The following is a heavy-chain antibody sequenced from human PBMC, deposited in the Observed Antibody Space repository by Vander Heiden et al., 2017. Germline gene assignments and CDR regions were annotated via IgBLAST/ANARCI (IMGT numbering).Heavy chain of an antibody. CDR3: ARVGYYDSSGYYPFDY. V-gene: IGHV1-46*01. D-gene: IGHD3-22*01. Sequence: QVQLVQSGAEVKKPGASVNVSCKASGYTFTSYYMHWVRQAPGQGLEWMGIINPSGGSTSYAQKFQGRVTMTRDTSTSTVYMELSSLRSEDTAVYYCARVGYYDSSGYYPFDYWGQGTLVTVSS. CDR2: INPSGGST. CDR1: GYTFTSYY. J-gene: IGHJ4*02.